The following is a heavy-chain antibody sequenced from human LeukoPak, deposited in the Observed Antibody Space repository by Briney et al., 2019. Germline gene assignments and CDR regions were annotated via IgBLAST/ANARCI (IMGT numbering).Heavy chain of an antibody. CDR1: GFTFSSYS. CDR2: ISSSSSYI. D-gene: IGHD6-6*01. Sequence: GGSLRLSCAASGFTFSSYSMNWVRQAPGKGLEWVSSISSSSSYIYYADSVKGRFTIARDNAKNSLYLQMNSLRAEDTAVYYCARAGGWGYSSSSGYYFDYWGQGTLVTVSS. CDR3: ARAGGWGYSSSSGYYFDY. J-gene: IGHJ4*02. V-gene: IGHV3-21*01.